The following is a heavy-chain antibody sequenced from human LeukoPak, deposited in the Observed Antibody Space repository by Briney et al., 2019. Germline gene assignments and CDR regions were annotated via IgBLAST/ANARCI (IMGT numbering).Heavy chain of an antibody. J-gene: IGHJ4*02. Sequence: GGSLRLSCAASGFTFSSYGMHWVRQAPGKGLEWVAFIRYDGSNKYYADSVKGRFTISRDNSKNTLYLQMNSLRAEDTAVYYCAKWDSSSSSFDYWGQGTQVTVSS. CDR2: IRYDGSNK. CDR1: GFTFSSYG. D-gene: IGHD6-6*01. CDR3: AKWDSSSSSFDY. V-gene: IGHV3-30*02.